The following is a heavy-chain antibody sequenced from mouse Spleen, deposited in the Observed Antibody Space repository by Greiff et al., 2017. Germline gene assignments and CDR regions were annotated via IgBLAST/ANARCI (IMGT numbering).Heavy chain of an antibody. CDR3: ARDYDYYFDY. V-gene: IGHV1-80*01. Sequence: VQLVESGAELVKPGASVKISCKASGYAFSSYWMNWVKQRPGKGLEWIGQIYPGDGDTNYNGKFKGKATLTADKSSSTAYMQLSSLTSEDSAVYFCARDYDYYFDYWGQGTTLTVSS. J-gene: IGHJ2*01. CDR1: GYAFSSYW. CDR2: IYPGDGDT. D-gene: IGHD2-4*01.